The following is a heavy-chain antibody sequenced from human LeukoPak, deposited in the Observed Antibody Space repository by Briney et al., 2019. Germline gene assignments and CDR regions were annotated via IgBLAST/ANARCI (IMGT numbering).Heavy chain of an antibody. Sequence: PSETLSLTCIVSGGSISSGSYYWSWIRQPAGKGLEWIGRIYTSGSTYYNPSLKSRVTISVDTSKNQFSLKLSSVTAADTAVYYCARDRSHGDYLFDYWGQGTLVTVSS. CDR1: GGSISSGSYY. V-gene: IGHV4-61*02. CDR3: ARDRSHGDYLFDY. CDR2: IYTSGST. J-gene: IGHJ4*02. D-gene: IGHD4-17*01.